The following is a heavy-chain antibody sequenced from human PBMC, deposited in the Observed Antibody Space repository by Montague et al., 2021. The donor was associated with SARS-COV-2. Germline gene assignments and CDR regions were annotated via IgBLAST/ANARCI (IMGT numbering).Heavy chain of an antibody. D-gene: IGHD5-12*01. V-gene: IGHV3-30-3*01. CDR1: GFTFSRYA. CDR3: ASSLIYHYFDY. J-gene: IGHJ4*02. CDR2: ISYDGSNK. Sequence: YRSLSCAASGFTFSRYAMHWVRQAPGKGLEWVAVISYDGSNKYYADSVKGRFTISRDNSKNTLYLQMNSLRAEDTAVYYCASSLIYHYFDYWGQGTLVTVSS.